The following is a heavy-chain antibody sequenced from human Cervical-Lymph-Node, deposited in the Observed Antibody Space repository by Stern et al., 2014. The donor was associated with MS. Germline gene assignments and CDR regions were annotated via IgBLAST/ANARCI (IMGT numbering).Heavy chain of an antibody. Sequence: QVQLVESGGGVVQPGRSLRLSCAASGFTFSDYGMHWVRQAPGKGLEWVAIIWDDGTKKYYADSVKGRFTISRDNSNNTLYLQMNSLRAEDTAVYYCARDASWIQLWSYFDYWGQGTLVTVSS. D-gene: IGHD5-18*01. CDR3: ARDASWIQLWSYFDY. J-gene: IGHJ4*02. CDR1: GFTFSDYG. V-gene: IGHV3-33*01. CDR2: IWDDGTKK.